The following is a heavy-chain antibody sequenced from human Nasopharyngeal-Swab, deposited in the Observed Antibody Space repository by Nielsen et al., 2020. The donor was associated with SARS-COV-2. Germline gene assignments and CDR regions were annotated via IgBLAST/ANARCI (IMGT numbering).Heavy chain of an antibody. CDR2: ISYDGSNK. CDR3: ARGGGSSSSAPFDY. D-gene: IGHD6-6*01. V-gene: IGHV3-30-3*01. J-gene: IGHJ4*02. Sequence: VRQAPGKGLEWVAVISYDGSNKYYADSVKGRFTISRDNSKNTLYLQMNSLRAEDTAVYYCARGGGSSSSAPFDYWGQGTLVTVSS.